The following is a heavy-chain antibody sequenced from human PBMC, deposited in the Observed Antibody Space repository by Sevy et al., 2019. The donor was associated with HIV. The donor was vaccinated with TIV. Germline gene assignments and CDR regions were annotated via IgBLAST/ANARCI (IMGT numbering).Heavy chain of an antibody. J-gene: IGHJ4*02. Sequence: GGSLRLSCAASGFTFIAYVMNWVRQGPGKGLEWVSSISSSGRYIYYADSVQGRFTISRDNAEDSLYLQMNNLRAEDTAVYYCARDALSGTSAYWGQGTLVTVSS. CDR2: ISSSGRYI. V-gene: IGHV3-21*01. CDR3: ARDALSGTSAY. CDR1: GFTFIAYV. D-gene: IGHD1-7*01.